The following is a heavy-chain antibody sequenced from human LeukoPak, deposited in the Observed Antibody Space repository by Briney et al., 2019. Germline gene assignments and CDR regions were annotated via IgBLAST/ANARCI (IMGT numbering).Heavy chain of an antibody. V-gene: IGHV1-2*06. J-gene: IGHJ4*02. CDR2: INPNSGGT. CDR3: ASGGSYSFSGVDYFDY. D-gene: IGHD1-26*01. Sequence: ASVKVSCKASGYTFTVYYMHWVRQAPGQGLEWMGRINPNSGGTNYARKFQGRVTMTRDTSISTAYMELSRLRSDDTAVYYCASGGSYSFSGVDYFDYWGQGTLVTVSS. CDR1: GYTFTVYY.